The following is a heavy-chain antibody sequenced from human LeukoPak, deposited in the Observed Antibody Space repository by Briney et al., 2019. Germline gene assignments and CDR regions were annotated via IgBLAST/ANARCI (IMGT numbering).Heavy chain of an antibody. CDR3: AREGSSWPFFDY. CDR1: GLTFSDYY. Sequence: GGSLRLSCAAPGLTFSDYYNSWIRQAPGKGPEWVSYISSSGSTIYYADSVKGRFTISRDNAKNSLYLQMNSLRAEDTAVYYCAREGSSWPFFDYWGQGTLVTVSS. CDR2: ISSSGSTI. V-gene: IGHV3-11*01. J-gene: IGHJ4*02. D-gene: IGHD6-13*01.